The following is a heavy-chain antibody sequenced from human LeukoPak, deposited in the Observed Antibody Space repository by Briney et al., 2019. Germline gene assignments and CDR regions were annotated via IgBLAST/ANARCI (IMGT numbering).Heavy chain of an antibody. CDR2: IYHSGST. D-gene: IGHD3-3*01. CDR1: GGSISSSSYY. V-gene: IGHV4-39*07. CDR3: ARDGLGLDTSGFSR. Sequence: PSETLSLTCTVSGGSISSSSYYWGWIRQAPGKGLEWIATIYHSGSTYYNPSLQSRVTISLDTSKNQFSLKLRSLTAADTAVYFCARDGLGLDTSGFSRWGQGTLVTVSS. J-gene: IGHJ4*02.